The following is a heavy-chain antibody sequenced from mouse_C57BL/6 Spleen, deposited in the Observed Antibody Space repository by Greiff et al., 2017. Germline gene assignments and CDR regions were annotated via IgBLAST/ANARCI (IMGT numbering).Heavy chain of an antibody. D-gene: IGHD2-3*01. CDR1: GFTFSDFY. J-gene: IGHJ4*01. Sequence: EVQVVESGGGLVQSGRSLRLSCATSGFTFSDFYMEWVRQAPGKGLEWIAASRNKANDYTTEYSASVKGRFIVSRDTSQSILYLQMNALRAEDTAIYYCARGVSDGYTDYAMDYWGQGTSVTVSS. V-gene: IGHV7-1*01. CDR3: ARGVSDGYTDYAMDY. CDR2: SRNKANDYTT.